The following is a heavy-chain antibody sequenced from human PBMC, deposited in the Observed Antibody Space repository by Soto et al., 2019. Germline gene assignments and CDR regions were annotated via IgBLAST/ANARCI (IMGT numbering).Heavy chain of an antibody. J-gene: IGHJ4*01. D-gene: IGHD2-21*02. CDR2: IQPGDSDT. CDR1: GYSFTAYW. CDR3: ARGVGGNFVYFDY. V-gene: IGHV5-51*01. Sequence: PGESLKISCKGFGYSFTAYWIGWVRQMPGKGLEWMGIIQPGDSDTRYSPSFQGQVTISADKSISSAYLQWSSLKASDTALYFCARGVGGNFVYFDYWGHGTLVTVSS.